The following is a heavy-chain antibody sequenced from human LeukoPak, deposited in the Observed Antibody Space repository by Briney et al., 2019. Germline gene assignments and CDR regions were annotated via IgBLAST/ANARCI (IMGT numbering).Heavy chain of an antibody. J-gene: IGHJ4*02. V-gene: IGHV4-59*01. CDR2: IYYSGST. CDR1: GGSISSYY. D-gene: IGHD3-22*01. CDR3: ARCIGIVYDY. Sequence: SETLSLTCTVSGGSISSYYWSWIRQPPGKGLEWIGYIYYSGSTNYNPSLKSRVTISVDTSKNQFSLKLSSVTAADTSVYYCARCIGIVYDYWGQGTLVTVSS.